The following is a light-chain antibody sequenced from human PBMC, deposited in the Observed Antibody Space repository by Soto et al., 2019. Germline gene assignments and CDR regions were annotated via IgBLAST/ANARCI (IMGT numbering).Light chain of an antibody. CDR2: DAS. V-gene: IGKV1-5*01. CDR1: QSISSW. J-gene: IGKJ1*01. CDR3: HQDFNLPWT. Sequence: DIQMTQSPSTLSASVVDRVTITCRASQSISSWLAWYQQKPGKAPKLLIYDASNLESGVPSRFSGRRSGTDFTLTISSLQPEDFAVYFCHQDFNLPWTFGQGTKV.